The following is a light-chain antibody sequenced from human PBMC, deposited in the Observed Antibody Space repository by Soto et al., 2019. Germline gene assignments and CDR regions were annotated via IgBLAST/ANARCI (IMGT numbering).Light chain of an antibody. Sequence: EIVMTQSPDTLSVSPGERATLSCRASQSVSSNSAWYQQKPGQAPRLLIYGASTRATGIPARFSGSGSGTEFTLTISSLQSEDFAVYYCQQYNNWPETFGQGTKV. CDR1: QSVSSN. V-gene: IGKV3-15*01. CDR2: GAS. CDR3: QQYNNWPET. J-gene: IGKJ1*01.